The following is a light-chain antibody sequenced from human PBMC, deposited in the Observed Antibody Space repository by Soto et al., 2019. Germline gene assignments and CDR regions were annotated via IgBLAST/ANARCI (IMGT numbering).Light chain of an antibody. CDR3: GAYTSSNTRV. CDR2: EVT. Sequence: QSALTQPASVSGSPGQSITISCTGTNSDVGGYNYVSWYQQHPGKAPKLMIYEVTYRPSGISNRFSGSKSGNTASLTISGLQAEDEADYYCGAYTSSNTRVFGTGTKVTVL. CDR1: NSDVGGYNY. J-gene: IGLJ1*01. V-gene: IGLV2-14*01.